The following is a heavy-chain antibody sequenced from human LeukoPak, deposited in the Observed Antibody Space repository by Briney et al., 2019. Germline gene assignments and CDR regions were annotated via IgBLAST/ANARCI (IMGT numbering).Heavy chain of an antibody. CDR2: IYSSGST. J-gene: IGHJ4*02. Sequence: SETLSLTCSVSGASISSGSNYWGWIRQPPGKTLEWIGSIYSSGSTYYNPSLKSRVIIIIDTPKNHFSLTLSSVTAADTAVYYCARDISSGYNYFDYWGQGTLVTVSS. V-gene: IGHV4-39*07. CDR3: ARDISSGYNYFDY. D-gene: IGHD3-22*01. CDR1: GASISSGSNY.